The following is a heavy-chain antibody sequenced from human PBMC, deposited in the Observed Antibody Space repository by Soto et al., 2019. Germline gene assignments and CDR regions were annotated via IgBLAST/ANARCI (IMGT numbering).Heavy chain of an antibody. D-gene: IGHD6-13*01. Sequence: QITLKESGPTLVKPTQTLTLTCTFSGFSLTTSGVGVGWIRQPQGKSLEWLALVYWDDDKRYSPSLKSRLTITEDTSKNQVVLRMTNMEPVATATYYCVPYISSSTAFDYWGQGTMVTVSS. J-gene: IGHJ4*02. V-gene: IGHV2-5*02. CDR1: GFSLTTSGVG. CDR2: VYWDDDK. CDR3: VPYISSSTAFDY.